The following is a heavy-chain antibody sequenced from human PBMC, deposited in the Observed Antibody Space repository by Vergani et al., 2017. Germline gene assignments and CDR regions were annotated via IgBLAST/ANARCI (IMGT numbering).Heavy chain of an antibody. Sequence: EVQLVESGGGLIQPGGSLRLSCAASGFTVSSNYMSWVRQAPGKGLEWVSVIYSGGSTYYADSVKGRFTISRDNSKNTLYLQMNSLRAEDTAVYYCARTPQWLVHGGWFDPWGQGTLVTVSS. CDR1: GFTVSSNY. CDR3: ARTPQWLVHGGWFDP. D-gene: IGHD6-19*01. J-gene: IGHJ5*02. V-gene: IGHV3-53*01. CDR2: IYSGGST.